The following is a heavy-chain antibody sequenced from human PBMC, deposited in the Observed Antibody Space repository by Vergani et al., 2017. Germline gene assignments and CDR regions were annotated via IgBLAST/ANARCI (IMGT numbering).Heavy chain of an antibody. Sequence: EVQLLESGGGLVQPGGSLRLSCAASGFTFISYAMSWVRQAPGKGLEWVSAISGSGGSTYYADSVKGRFTISRDNSKNSLYLQMNSLRAEDTAVYYCARVRSSRGTNFALDYWGQGTLVTVSS. CDR2: ISGSGGST. J-gene: IGHJ4*02. D-gene: IGHD1-1*01. CDR1: GFTFISYA. CDR3: ARVRSSRGTNFALDY. V-gene: IGHV3-23*01.